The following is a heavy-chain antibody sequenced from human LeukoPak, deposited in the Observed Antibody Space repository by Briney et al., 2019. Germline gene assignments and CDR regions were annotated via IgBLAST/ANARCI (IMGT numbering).Heavy chain of an antibody. Sequence: PGGSLRLSCAASGFTFSSYGMHWVRQAPGKGLEWVAFIRYDGSNKYYADSVKGRFTISRDNSKNTLYLQMNSLRAEDTAVYYCAKELERRRGSHSDYWGQGTLVTVSS. J-gene: IGHJ4*02. CDR2: IRYDGSNK. CDR3: AKELERRRGSHSDY. V-gene: IGHV3-30*02. CDR1: GFTFSSYG. D-gene: IGHD1-1*01.